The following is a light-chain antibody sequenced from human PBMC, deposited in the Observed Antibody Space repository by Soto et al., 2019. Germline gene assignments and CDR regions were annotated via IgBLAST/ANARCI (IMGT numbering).Light chain of an antibody. V-gene: IGKV3-20*01. CDR1: QSVSRTY. CDR2: GTS. CDR3: QHYGSSPRT. J-gene: IGKJ1*01. Sequence: EIVLTQSPGTLSLSPGERATLSCRASQSVSRTYVIWYQQKPGQAPRLLLYGTSSRATGIPDRGSGRGAGTDCTRTSSRLEPEDFALYYCQHYGSSPRTFGQGTKVEIK.